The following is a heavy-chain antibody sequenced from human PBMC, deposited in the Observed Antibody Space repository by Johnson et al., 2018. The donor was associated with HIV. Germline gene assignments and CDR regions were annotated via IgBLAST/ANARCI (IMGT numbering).Heavy chain of an antibody. J-gene: IGHJ3*02. CDR3: ARDRCSSTSCIDAFDI. CDR2: ISSSGSTI. V-gene: IGHV3-11*04. Sequence: QVQLVESGGGLVKPGGSLRLSCAASGFTFSDYYMSWIRQAPGKGLEWVSYISSSGSTIYYADSVKGRFTISRDNSKNTLYLQMNSQRAEDTAVYYCARDRCSSTSCIDAFDIWGQGTMVTVSS. D-gene: IGHD2-2*01. CDR1: GFTFSDYY.